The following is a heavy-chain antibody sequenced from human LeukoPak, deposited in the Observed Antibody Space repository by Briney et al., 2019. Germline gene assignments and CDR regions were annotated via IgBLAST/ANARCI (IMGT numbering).Heavy chain of an antibody. D-gene: IGHD2/OR15-2a*01. J-gene: IGHJ4*02. CDR3: ARDFRNTALDY. V-gene: IGHV3-21*01. Sequence: GGPLHHSRDASGLTFHSYRMHWVRQAPGKGPEWVSSISSSSSYIYYADSVKGRFTISRDNAKNSLYLQMNSLRAEDTAVYYCARDFRNTALDYWGQGTLVTVSS. CDR1: GLTFHSYR. CDR2: ISSSSSYI.